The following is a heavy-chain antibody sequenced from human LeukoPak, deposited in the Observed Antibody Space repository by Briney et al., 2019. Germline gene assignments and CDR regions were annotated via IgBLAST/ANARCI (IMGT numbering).Heavy chain of an antibody. CDR3: ARKDGDY. V-gene: IGHV4-4*07. CDR1: GASISAFH. J-gene: IGHJ4*02. CDR2: IYSSGST. Sequence: SETLSLTCTVSGASISAFHWTWFRQPAGKGLEWIGLIYSSGSTLFNPSLKGRVAMSVDLTKNQLSLKLTSVTAADTAMYYCARKDGDYWGRGTLVTVSS.